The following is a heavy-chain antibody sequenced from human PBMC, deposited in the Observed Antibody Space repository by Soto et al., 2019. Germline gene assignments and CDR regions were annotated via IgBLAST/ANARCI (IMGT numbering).Heavy chain of an antibody. CDR3: ARRDYYDSSGYYYPYYFDY. CDR2: IYYSGST. CDR1: GGSISSSSYY. D-gene: IGHD3-22*01. V-gene: IGHV4-39*01. Sequence: PSETLSLTCTVSGGSISSSSYYWGWVRQPPVKGLEWIGSIYYSGSTYYNPSLKSRVTISVDTSKNQFSLKLSSVTAADTAVYYCARRDYYDSSGYYYPYYFDYWGQGTLVTVS. J-gene: IGHJ4*02.